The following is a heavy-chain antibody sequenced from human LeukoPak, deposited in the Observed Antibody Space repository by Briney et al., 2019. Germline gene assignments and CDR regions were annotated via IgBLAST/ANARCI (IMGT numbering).Heavy chain of an antibody. CDR3: VRDFQWSLES. CDR2: ISYDGSNK. J-gene: IGHJ5*02. Sequence: GGSLRLSCAASGFTFSSYAMHWVRQAPGKGLEWVAVISYDGSNKYYADSVKGRFTISRDNAKSSLYLQLNDPRAEDTAVYYCVRDFQWSLESWGQGTPVTVSS. D-gene: IGHD1-1*01. V-gene: IGHV3-30-3*01. CDR1: GFTFSSYA.